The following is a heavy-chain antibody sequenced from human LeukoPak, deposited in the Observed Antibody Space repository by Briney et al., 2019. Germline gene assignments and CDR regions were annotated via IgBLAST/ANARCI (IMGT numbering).Heavy chain of an antibody. CDR3: AIQVTMVRGAGGEFDP. Sequence: SGTLSLTCTVSGGSISSYYWSWIRQAPGKGLEWIGYIYYSGSTNYNPSLKSRVTISVATSKHQFSRKRSSVTAEDTAVYYCAIQVTMVRGAGGEFDPWGQGPLFTVSS. J-gene: IGHJ5*02. V-gene: IGHV4-59*08. CDR1: GGSISSYY. CDR2: IYYSGST. D-gene: IGHD3-10*01.